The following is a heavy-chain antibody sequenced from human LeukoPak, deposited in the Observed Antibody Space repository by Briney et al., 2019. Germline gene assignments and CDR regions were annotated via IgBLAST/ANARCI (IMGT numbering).Heavy chain of an antibody. J-gene: IGHJ6*03. D-gene: IGHD5-18*01. CDR1: GFTFGDYA. CDR2: IRSKAYGGTT. V-gene: IGHV3-49*04. CDR3: TTGHSYGSVHYYYYYMDV. Sequence: GSLRLSCTASGFTFGDYAMSWVRQAPGKGLEWVGFIRSKAYGGTTEYAASVKGRFTISRDDSKSIAYLQMNSLKTEDTAVYYCTTGHSYGSVHYYYYYMDVWGKGTTVTVSS.